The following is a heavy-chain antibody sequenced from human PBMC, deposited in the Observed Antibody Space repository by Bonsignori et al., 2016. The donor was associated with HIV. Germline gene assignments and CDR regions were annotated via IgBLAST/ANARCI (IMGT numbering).Heavy chain of an antibody. Sequence: GESLKISCAASGFTFSSYAMSWVRQAPGKGLEWVSAISGSGGSTYYADSVKGRFTISRDNSKNTLYLQMNSLRAEDTAVYYCAKVSVYYYYYMDVWGQRDHGHRLL. CDR2: ISGSGGST. CDR1: GFTFSSYA. V-gene: IGHV3-23*01. D-gene: IGHD4-11*01. J-gene: IGHJ6*03. CDR3: AKVSVYYYYYMDV.